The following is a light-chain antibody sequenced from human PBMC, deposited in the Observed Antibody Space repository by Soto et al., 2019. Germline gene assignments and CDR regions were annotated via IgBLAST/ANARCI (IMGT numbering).Light chain of an antibody. Sequence: DVVMTQSPLSLPVTLGQPASISCRSSQGLVYRDGNTYLSWFQQRPGQSPRRIIYRVSNRDSGVPDRLSGSGSGTDFTRKITRVEAADVEVYYCMQGTHWPLTFGGGTRVYIK. CDR3: MQGTHWPLT. CDR1: QGLVYRDGNTY. V-gene: IGKV2-30*01. J-gene: IGKJ4*01. CDR2: RVS.